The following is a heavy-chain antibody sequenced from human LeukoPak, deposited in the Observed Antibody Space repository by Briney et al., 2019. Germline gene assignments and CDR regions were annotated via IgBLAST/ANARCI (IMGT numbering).Heavy chain of an antibody. V-gene: IGHV3-21*01. D-gene: IGHD3-3*01. J-gene: IGHJ4*02. Sequence: KTGGSLRLSCAASGFTFSSYNMNWVRQAPGKGLEWVSSISSSSSYIYYADSVKGRFTISRDNAKNSLYLQMNSLRAEDTAVYYCARDPGRFLEWFDYWGQGTLVTVSS. CDR2: ISSSSSYI. CDR3: ARDPGRFLEWFDY. CDR1: GFTFSSYN.